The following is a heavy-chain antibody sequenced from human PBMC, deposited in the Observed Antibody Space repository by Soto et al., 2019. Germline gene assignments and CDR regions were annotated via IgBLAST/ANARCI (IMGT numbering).Heavy chain of an antibody. V-gene: IGHV3-9*01. Sequence: EVQLVESGGGLVQPGRSLRLSCAASGFTFDDYAMHWVRQVPGKGLEWVSGISWNSGNIGYADSVKGRFTISRDNAKNSLYLQMNRLRVEDTALYYCAKDTYSSSLYYVDVWGKGTTVTVSS. CDR2: ISWNSGNI. D-gene: IGHD6-6*01. CDR3: AKDTYSSSLYYVDV. CDR1: GFTFDDYA. J-gene: IGHJ6*03.